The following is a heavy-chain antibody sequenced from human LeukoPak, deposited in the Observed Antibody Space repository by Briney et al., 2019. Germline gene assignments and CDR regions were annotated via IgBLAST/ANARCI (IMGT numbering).Heavy chain of an antibody. Sequence: GGSLRLSCAASGFTFSSYEMNWVRQAPGKGLEWVSYISSSGSTIYYADSVKGRFTISRDNAKNSLYLQMNSLRAEDTAVYYCARERGLAVTGYWGQGTLVTVSS. D-gene: IGHD2-21*02. V-gene: IGHV3-48*03. CDR1: GFTFSSYE. J-gene: IGHJ4*02. CDR2: ISSSGSTI. CDR3: ARERGLAVTGY.